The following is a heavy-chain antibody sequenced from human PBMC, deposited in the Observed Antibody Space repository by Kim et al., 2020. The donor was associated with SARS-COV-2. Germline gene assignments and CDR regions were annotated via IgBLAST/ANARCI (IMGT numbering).Heavy chain of an antibody. D-gene: IGHD4-17*01. V-gene: IGHV3-30*03. CDR2: ISYDGSNK. J-gene: IGHJ4*02. CDR3: VRDFTVTPVGFDY. CDR1: GFTFSRYG. Sequence: GGSLRLSCAASGFTFSRYGMHWVRQAPGKGLEWVAVISYDGSNKYYADSVKGRFTISRDNSKNTLYLQMNSLRAEDTAVYYCVRDFTVTPVGFDYWGQGTLVTVSS.